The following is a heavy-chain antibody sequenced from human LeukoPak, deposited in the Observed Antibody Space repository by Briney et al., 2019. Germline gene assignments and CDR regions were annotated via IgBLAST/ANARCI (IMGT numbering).Heavy chain of an antibody. V-gene: IGHV4-39*01. Sequence: SETLSLTCTVSGGSISSSSYYWGWIRQPPGKGLEWIGSIYYSGSTYYNPSLKSRVTISVDTSKNQLSLKLSSVTAADTAVYYCARHVYRYYHRIDFDYWGQGTLVTVSS. CDR3: ARHVYRYYHRIDFDY. J-gene: IGHJ4*02. CDR1: GGSISSSSYY. D-gene: IGHD1-26*01. CDR2: IYYSGST.